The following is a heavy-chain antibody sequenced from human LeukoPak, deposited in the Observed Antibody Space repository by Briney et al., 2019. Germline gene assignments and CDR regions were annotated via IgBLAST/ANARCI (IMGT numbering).Heavy chain of an antibody. J-gene: IGHJ4*02. Sequence: ASVKVSCKASEYTFTGYYMHWVRQAPGQGFEWMGWINPNTGGTNYAQNFQGRVTMTRDTSISTAYMELSGLRSDDTAVYYCASYPRYSSSPPFDYWGQGTLVTVSS. D-gene: IGHD6-6*01. CDR3: ASYPRYSSSPPFDY. V-gene: IGHV1-2*02. CDR2: INPNTGGT. CDR1: EYTFTGYY.